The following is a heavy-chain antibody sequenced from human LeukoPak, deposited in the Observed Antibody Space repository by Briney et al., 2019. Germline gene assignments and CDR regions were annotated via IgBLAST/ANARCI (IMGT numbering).Heavy chain of an antibody. Sequence: PGGSLRLSCAASGFTFRSYGMTWVRQAPGKGLEWVSAISGSGDSTYYADSVKGRFTISRDNSRNTLYLQMNSLRAGDTAVYYCAKAHYRLWFGELFPDDYWGQGTLVTVSS. CDR1: GFTFRSYG. CDR3: AKAHYRLWFGELFPDDY. D-gene: IGHD3-10*01. V-gene: IGHV3-23*01. CDR2: ISGSGDST. J-gene: IGHJ4*02.